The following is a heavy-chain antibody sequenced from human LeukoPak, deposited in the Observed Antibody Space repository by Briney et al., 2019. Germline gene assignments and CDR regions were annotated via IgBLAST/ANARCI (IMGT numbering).Heavy chain of an antibody. V-gene: IGHV3-74*01. Sequence: PGGSLRLSCAASGFTFSSYGMHWVRQGPGKGLVWVSRIDSDGSSTNYADSVKGRFTISRDNVKNTLYLQMNSLTAEDTAVYYCARDAVNWGQGTLVTVSS. CDR1: GFTFSSYG. D-gene: IGHD6-19*01. J-gene: IGHJ4*02. CDR2: IDSDGSST. CDR3: ARDAVN.